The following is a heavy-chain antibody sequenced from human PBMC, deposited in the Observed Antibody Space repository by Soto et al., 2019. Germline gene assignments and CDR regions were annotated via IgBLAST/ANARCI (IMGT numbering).Heavy chain of an antibody. D-gene: IGHD3-10*01. CDR1: GYTFTSYD. CDR3: ASGPLLRWGYYGSGSYYDNWFDP. J-gene: IGHJ5*02. V-gene: IGHV1-8*01. CDR2: MHPNSGNT. Sequence: QVQLVQSGAEVKKPGASVKVSCKAAGYTFTSYDINWVRQATGQGLEWMGWMHPNSGNTGYAQKCQGRVNMTRKTSISTAYMELSSLRSEVTAVYYCASGPLLRWGYYGSGSYYDNWFDPWVQGTLVTVSS.